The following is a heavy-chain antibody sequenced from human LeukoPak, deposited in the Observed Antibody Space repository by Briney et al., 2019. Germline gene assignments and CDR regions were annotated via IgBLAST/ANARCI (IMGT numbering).Heavy chain of an antibody. CDR1: GGSIRSYY. J-gene: IGHJ2*01. Sequence: PSETLSLTCTVSGGSIRSYYWSWIRQPPGKGLEWIGYIYYSGSTNYNPSLKSRVTISVDTSKNQFSLKLSSVTAADTAVYYCARDAPDYGDYREYWYFDLWGRGTLVTVSS. CDR3: ARDAPDYGDYREYWYFDL. D-gene: IGHD4-17*01. CDR2: IYYSGST. V-gene: IGHV4-59*01.